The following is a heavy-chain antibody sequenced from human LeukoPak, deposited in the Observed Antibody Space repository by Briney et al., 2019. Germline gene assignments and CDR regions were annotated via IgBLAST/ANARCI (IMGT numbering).Heavy chain of an antibody. CDR1: GLTFSSYA. D-gene: IGHD3-10*01. CDR3: AKDIGLLWFGELLSFDY. V-gene: IGHV3-23*01. J-gene: IGHJ4*02. CDR2: ISGSGGST. Sequence: GGSLRLSCAASGLTFSSYAMSWVRQAPGKGLEWVSAISGSGGSTYYADSVKGRFTISRDNSKNTLCLQMNSLRAEDTAVYYCAKDIGLLWFGELLSFDYWGQGTLVTVSS.